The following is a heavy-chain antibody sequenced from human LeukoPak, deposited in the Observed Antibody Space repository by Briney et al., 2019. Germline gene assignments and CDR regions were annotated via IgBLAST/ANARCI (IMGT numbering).Heavy chain of an antibody. CDR2: IKPDGGDT. CDR1: GFTFSNYW. D-gene: IGHD4-17*01. V-gene: IGHV3-7*03. CDR3: ARDYSYSDDY. J-gene: IGHJ4*02. Sequence: GGSLRVSCTASGFTFSNYWMTWVRQAPGKGLEWVANIKPDGGDTYYVDSVKGRFTVSRDNAKNSLFLQMDRLRAEDTAMYYCARDYSYSDDYWGQGTLVTVSS.